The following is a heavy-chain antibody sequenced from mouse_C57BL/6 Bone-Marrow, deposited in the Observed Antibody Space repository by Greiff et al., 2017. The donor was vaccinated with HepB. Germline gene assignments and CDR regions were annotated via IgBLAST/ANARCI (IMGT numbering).Heavy chain of an antibody. V-gene: IGHV2-2*01. Sequence: VQGVESGPGLVQPSQSLSITCTVSGFSLTNYGVHWVRQSPGKGLEWLGAIWSGGGPDYNAAFISRLSISKDNSESQVFFKRNSLQADDTAIYYCARIAYYSNSNYFDNWGQGTTLTVSS. J-gene: IGHJ2*01. CDR2: IWSGGGP. D-gene: IGHD2-5*01. CDR1: GFSLTNYG. CDR3: ARIAYYSNSNYFDN.